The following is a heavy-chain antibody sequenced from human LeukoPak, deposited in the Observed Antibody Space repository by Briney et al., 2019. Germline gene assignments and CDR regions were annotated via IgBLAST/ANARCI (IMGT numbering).Heavy chain of an antibody. CDR1: GGSISSGGYF. V-gene: IGHV4-31*03. J-gene: IGHJ5*02. D-gene: IGHD2-2*01. CDR3: ARVREDIVVVPAGVGGPNWFDP. Sequence: SETLSLTCTVSGGSISSGGYFWRWIRQHPGKGLEWIAYIYYSGSTCFHPALKSRVTISVDTSKNQFSLKLSSVTAADTAVYYCARVREDIVVVPAGVGGPNWFDPWGQGTLVTVSS. CDR2: IYYSGST.